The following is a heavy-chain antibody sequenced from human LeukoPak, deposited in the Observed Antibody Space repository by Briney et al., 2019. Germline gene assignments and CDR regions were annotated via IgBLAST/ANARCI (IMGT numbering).Heavy chain of an antibody. CDR2: INHSGST. CDR1: GGSFSGYY. V-gene: IGHV4-34*01. D-gene: IGHD2/OR15-2a*01. Sequence: SETLSLTCAVYGGSFSGYYWSWIRQPPGKGLEGIGEINHSGSTNYNPSLKSRVTISVDTSKNQFSLKLSSVTAADTAVYYCARSSMAYYYYYGMDVWGQGTTVTVSS. J-gene: IGHJ6*02. CDR3: ARSSMAYYYYYGMDV.